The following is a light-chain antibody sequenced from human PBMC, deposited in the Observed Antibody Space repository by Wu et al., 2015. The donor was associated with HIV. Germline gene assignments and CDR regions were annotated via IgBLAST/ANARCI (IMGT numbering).Light chain of an antibody. Sequence: EIVLTQSPGTLSVSPGERATLSCRASQTITNTNFAWYQQKRGQAPRLLIYDTSSRATGIPDRFSGSGSGADFTLTISRLEPEDSAVYYCQQYATSPHTFGQGTKLEIK. V-gene: IGKV3-20*01. CDR1: QTITNTN. J-gene: IGKJ2*01. CDR2: DTS. CDR3: QQYATSPHT.